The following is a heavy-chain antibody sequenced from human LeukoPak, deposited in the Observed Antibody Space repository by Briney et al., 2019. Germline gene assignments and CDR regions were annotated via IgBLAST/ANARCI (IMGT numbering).Heavy chain of an antibody. CDR3: VKDGGDSGWYYHFDY. J-gene: IGHJ4*02. V-gene: IGHV3-64D*06. CDR2: INNNGGNT. Sequence: GGSLRLSCSASGFTFRTYAMHWVRQAPGKGLEYVSGINNNGGNTNYVDSVKGRFTISRDNSKSTLYLQMSSLRAEDTAVYYCVKDGGDSGWYYHFDYWGQGTLVTVSS. D-gene: IGHD6-19*01. CDR1: GFTFRTYA.